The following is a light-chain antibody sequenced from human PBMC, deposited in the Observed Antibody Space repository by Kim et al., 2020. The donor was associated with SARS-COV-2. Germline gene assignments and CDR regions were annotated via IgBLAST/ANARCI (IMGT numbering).Light chain of an antibody. V-gene: IGLV2-11*01. J-gene: IGLJ2*01. CDR1: SGDVGGYNS. Sequence: QSALTQPPSVSGSLGQSVTISCTGTSGDVGGYNSVSWYQDHQGKAPKLLIYDVSKRPSGVPDRFSGSKSGNTASLTISGLQAEDESDYYCCSYAGTYTLVFGGGTQLTVL. CDR2: DVS. CDR3: CSYAGTYTLV.